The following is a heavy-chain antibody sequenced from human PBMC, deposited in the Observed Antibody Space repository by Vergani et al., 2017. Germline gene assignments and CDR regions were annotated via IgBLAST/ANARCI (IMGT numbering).Heavy chain of an antibody. CDR2: ISYDGTQK. D-gene: IGHD1-1*01. J-gene: IGHJ1*01. V-gene: IGHV3-30*03. CDR1: GFTSSYYG. CDR3: ATKSXGTPGCQIGYFRE. Sequence: QVHLVESGGGVVQPGRSLILSCVVSGFTSSYYGMHWVRQAPGKGLEWLAVISYDGTQKYYSDSVKGRFTITRDNSKSTLYLQMNILRTEDTAVYYCATKSXGTPGCQIGYFREWGQGTLVTVSA.